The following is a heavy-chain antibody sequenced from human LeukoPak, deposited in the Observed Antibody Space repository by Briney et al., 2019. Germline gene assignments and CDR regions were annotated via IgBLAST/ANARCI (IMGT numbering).Heavy chain of an antibody. CDR1: GFTFSSYA. CDR3: AKDLQIQVRGVINLYDS. D-gene: IGHD3-10*01. Sequence: PGGSLRLSCAASGFTFSSYAMHWVRQAPGKGLEWVAVISYDGSNKYYADSVKGRFTISRDNAKNTLYLQMNSLRAEDTAVYYCAKDLQIQVRGVINLYDSWGQGTLVTVSS. J-gene: IGHJ4*02. V-gene: IGHV3-30*04. CDR2: ISYDGSNK.